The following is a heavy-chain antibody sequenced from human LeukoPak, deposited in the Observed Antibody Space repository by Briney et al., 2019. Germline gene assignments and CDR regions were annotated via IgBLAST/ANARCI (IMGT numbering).Heavy chain of an antibody. J-gene: IGHJ4*02. CDR1: GGSFSGYY. D-gene: IGHD3-16*02. CDR3: ARVFPVYDYVWGSYRYRPSYFDY. Sequence: SETLSLTRAVYGGSFSGYYWSWIRQPPGKGLEWIGEINHSGSTNYNPSLKSRVTISVDTSKNQFSLKLSSVTAADTAVYYCARVFPVYDYVWGSYRYRPSYFDYWGQGTLVTVSS. CDR2: INHSGST. V-gene: IGHV4-34*01.